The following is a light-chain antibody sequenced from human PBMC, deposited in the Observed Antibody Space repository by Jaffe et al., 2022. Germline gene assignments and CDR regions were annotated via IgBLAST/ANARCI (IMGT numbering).Light chain of an antibody. CDR3: QQYSTYST. J-gene: IGKJ1*01. CDR2: EAS. CDR1: QSIGNW. V-gene: IGKV1-5*03. Sequence: DIQMTQSPSTLSAVVGGRVTLTCRASQSIGNWLAWYQQKPGEAPKLLIYEASNLDSGVPSRFAGSGSGTEFTLTISGLLPDDFATYYCQQYSTYSTFGQGTKVEIK.